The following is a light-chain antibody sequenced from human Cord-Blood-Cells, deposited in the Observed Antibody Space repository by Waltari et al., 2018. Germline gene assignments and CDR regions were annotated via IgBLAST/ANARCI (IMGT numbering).Light chain of an antibody. J-gene: IGLJ2*01. CDR1: SSDVGSYNL. CDR2: AGS. CDR3: CSYAGSSTYVV. Sequence: QSALTQPASVSGSPGQSITISCTGTSSDVGSYNLVSWYQQHPGKAPKLMIYAGSKRPSGVSKRFYGSKSGNTASLTISGLQAEDEADYYCCSYAGSSTYVVFGGGTKLTVL. V-gene: IGLV2-23*01.